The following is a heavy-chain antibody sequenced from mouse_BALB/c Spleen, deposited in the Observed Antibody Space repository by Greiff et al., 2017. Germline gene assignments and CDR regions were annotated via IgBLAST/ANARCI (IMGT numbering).Heavy chain of an antibody. Sequence: ESGPGLVKPSQSLSLTCSVTGYSITSGYYWNWIRQFPGNKLEWMGYISYDGSNNYNPSLKNRISITRDTSKNQFFLKLNSVTTEDTATYYCAREGYYYGSSKRDYWGQGTTLTVSS. CDR3: AREGYYYGSSKRDY. CDR2: ISYDGSN. CDR1: GYSITSGYY. V-gene: IGHV3-6*02. J-gene: IGHJ2*01. D-gene: IGHD1-1*01.